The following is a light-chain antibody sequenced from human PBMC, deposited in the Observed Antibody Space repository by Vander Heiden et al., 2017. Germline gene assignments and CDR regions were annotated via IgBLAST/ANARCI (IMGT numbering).Light chain of an antibody. CDR1: QGISSY. CDR2: AAS. V-gene: IGKV1-9*01. CDR3: QQLNSYPRT. J-gene: IGKJ2*01. Sequence: IQLTQSPSSLSASVGDRVTITCRASQGISSYLAWYQQKPGKAPKLLIYAASTLQSGVPSRFSGSGSGTDFTLTISSLQPGDFATYYCQQLNSYPRTFGQGTKLEIK.